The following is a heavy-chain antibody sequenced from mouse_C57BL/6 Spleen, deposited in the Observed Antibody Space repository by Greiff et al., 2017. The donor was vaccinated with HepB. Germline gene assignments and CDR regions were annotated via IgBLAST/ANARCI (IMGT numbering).Heavy chain of an antibody. D-gene: IGHD1-1*01. CDR3: ARPRYYYGSNFDY. V-gene: IGHV1-85*01. J-gene: IGHJ2*01. Sequence: VQLQQSGPALVKPGASVKLSCKASGYTFTSYDINWVKQRPGQGLEWIGWIYPRDGSTKYNEKFKGKATLTVDTSSSTAYMELHSLTSEDSAVYFCARPRYYYGSNFDYWGQGTTLTVSS. CDR1: GYTFTSYD. CDR2: IYPRDGST.